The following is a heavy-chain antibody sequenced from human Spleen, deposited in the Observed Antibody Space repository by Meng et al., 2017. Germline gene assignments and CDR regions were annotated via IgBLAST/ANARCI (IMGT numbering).Heavy chain of an antibody. Sequence: GESLKISCKVSGYTFTNYWIGWVRQMPGKGLEWMGIIYPGDSDTRYSPSFQGQVTISADKSITTAYLHWTSLKASDTAMYYCARHFVAAAGLDYWGQGTRVTVSS. V-gene: IGHV5-51*01. CDR2: IYPGDSDT. J-gene: IGHJ4*02. CDR3: ARHFVAAAGLDY. D-gene: IGHD6-25*01. CDR1: GYTFTNYW.